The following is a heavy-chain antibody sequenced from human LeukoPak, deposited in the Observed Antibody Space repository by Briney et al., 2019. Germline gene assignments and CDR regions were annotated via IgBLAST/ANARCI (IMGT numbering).Heavy chain of an antibody. V-gene: IGHV1-2*02. CDR2: INPNTAGT. J-gene: IGHJ6*03. CDR3: ATSAGDYRAGHYYYMGV. Sequence: ASVKVSCEASGYTFTGYYFHWVRQAPGQGLEWMGWINPNTAGTNYAQKFLGGVTLTWDTSIRTAYMELNRLTSDDTAVYYCATSAGDYRAGHYYYMGVWGKGTSVTVSS. CDR1: GYTFTGYY. D-gene: IGHD4-11*01.